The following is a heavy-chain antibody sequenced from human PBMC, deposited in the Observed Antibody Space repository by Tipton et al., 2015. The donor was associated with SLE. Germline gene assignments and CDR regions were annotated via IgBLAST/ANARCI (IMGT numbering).Heavy chain of an antibody. CDR3: AADDNDY. CDR2: ILYGGSNK. Sequence: SLRLSCAASGFTFSRYAMHWVRQAPGKGLEWVASILYGGSNKYYADSVKGRFTVSRDNFKNTLFLQMNSLRAADTAVYYCAADDNDYWGQGALVTVSS. V-gene: IGHV3-30-3*01. D-gene: IGHD3-22*01. CDR1: GFTFSRYA. J-gene: IGHJ4*02.